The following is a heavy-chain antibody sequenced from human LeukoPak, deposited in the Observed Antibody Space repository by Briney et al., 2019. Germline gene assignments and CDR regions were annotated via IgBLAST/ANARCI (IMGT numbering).Heavy chain of an antibody. CDR1: GFTFTSYA. Sequence: GGSLRLSCAASGFTFTSYAMRWVRQAPGKGLECEADISYDGSNNYYVASVKGRFTSSRDNSKISLYLQTNSLRAEDTAVYYCARVSTPEYSFDYWGQGTLVTVSS. CDR3: ARVSTPEYSFDY. CDR2: ISYDGSNN. V-gene: IGHV3-30*04. J-gene: IGHJ4*02.